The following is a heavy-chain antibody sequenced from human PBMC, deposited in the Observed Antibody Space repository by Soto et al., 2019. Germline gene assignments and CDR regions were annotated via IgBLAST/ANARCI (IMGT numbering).Heavy chain of an antibody. CDR1: GGSISSSNW. J-gene: IGHJ5*02. CDR2: NYHSGST. CDR3: ARAGDSSLSAGGTGGKNWFDH. D-gene: IGHD3-22*01. Sequence: QVQLQESGPGLVKPSGTLSLTCAVSGGSISSSNWWRWVRQPPGKGLEWIGENYHSGSTNYNPSLKSRVTISVDKSKSQSSLRLSSVTAADTAVYYCARAGDSSLSAGGTGGKNWFDHWGQGTLVTVSS. V-gene: IGHV4-4*02.